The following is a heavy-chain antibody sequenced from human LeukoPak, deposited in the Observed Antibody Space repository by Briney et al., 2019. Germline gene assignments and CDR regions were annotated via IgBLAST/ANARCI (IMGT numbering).Heavy chain of an antibody. CDR3: ARVTTGYVWGSSRWNWFDP. Sequence: SETLSLTCAVYGGSFSGYYWSWIRQPPGKGLEWIGEINHSGSTNYNPSLKSRVTISVDTSKNQFSLKLSSVTAADTAVYYCARVTTGYVWGSSRWNWFDPWGQGTLVTVSS. CDR1: GGSFSGYY. CDR2: INHSGST. J-gene: IGHJ5*02. V-gene: IGHV4-34*01. D-gene: IGHD3-16*02.